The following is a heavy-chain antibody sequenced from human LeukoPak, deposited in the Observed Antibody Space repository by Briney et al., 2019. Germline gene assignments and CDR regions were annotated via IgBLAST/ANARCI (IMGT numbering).Heavy chain of an antibody. CDR2: INPNSGGT. CDR3: ARGSGIAAARNAFDI. Sequence: GASVKASCKASGYTFTGYYMHWVRQAPGQGLEWMGWINPNSGGTNYAQKFQGRVTMTRDTSISTAYMELSRLRSDDTAVYYCARGSGIAAARNAFDIWGQETMVTVSS. CDR1: GYTFTGYY. V-gene: IGHV1-2*02. D-gene: IGHD6-13*01. J-gene: IGHJ3*02.